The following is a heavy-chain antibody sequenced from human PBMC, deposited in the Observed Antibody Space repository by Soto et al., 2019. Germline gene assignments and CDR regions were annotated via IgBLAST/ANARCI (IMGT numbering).Heavy chain of an antibody. CDR2: ISAYNGNT. J-gene: IGHJ6*03. V-gene: IGHV1-18*01. CDR3: ARDYGVLRYFDWPYYYYMDV. Sequence: ASVKVSCKASGYTFTSYGISWVRQAPGQGLEWMGWISAYNGNTNYAQKLQGRVTMTTDTSTSKAYMGLRSLRSDDPAVYYCARDYGVLRYFDWPYYYYMDVWGKGTTVTVSS. CDR1: GYTFTSYG. D-gene: IGHD3-9*01.